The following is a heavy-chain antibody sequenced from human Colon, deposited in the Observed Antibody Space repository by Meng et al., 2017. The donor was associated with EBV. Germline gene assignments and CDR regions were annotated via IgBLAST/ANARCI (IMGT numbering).Heavy chain of an antibody. V-gene: IGHV7-4-1*02. CDR1: CKPFTRNP. CDR3: GTLKYTSGFYGPAY. J-gene: IGHJ4*02. Sequence: HVLVVQVVSDLKKPGSLVNVSFKASCKPFTRNPMNWVRQAPGQGLEWMGWISTNTGNPTYAQGFTGRFVFSVDTSVSTAYLQISSLKAEDTTVYYCGTLKYTSGFYGPAYWGQGALVTVSS. CDR2: ISTNTGNP. D-gene: IGHD6-19*01.